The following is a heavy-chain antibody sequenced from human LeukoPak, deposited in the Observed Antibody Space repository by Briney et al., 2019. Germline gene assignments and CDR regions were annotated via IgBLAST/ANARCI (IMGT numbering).Heavy chain of an antibody. J-gene: IGHJ4*02. D-gene: IGHD2-15*01. CDR1: GDSISSGDYY. V-gene: IGHV4-61*08. Sequence: SETLSLTCTVSGDSISSGDYYWSWIRQPPGKGLEWIGYIYYSGSTNYNPSLKSRVTISVDTSKNQFSLKLSSVTAADTAVYYCARLHGRAPYYWGQGTLVTVSS. CDR2: IYYSGST. CDR3: ARLHGRAPYY.